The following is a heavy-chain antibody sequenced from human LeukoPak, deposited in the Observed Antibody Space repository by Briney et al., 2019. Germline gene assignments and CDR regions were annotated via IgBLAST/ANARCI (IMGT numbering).Heavy chain of an antibody. CDR2: IKQDGSEK. CDR1: GFTFSSYW. CDR3: ARYLYYDFWSGYPEWFDP. V-gene: IGHV3-7*01. Sequence: GGSLRLSCAASGFTFSSYWMSWVRQAPGKGLECVANIKQDGSEKYYVDSVKGRFTISRDNAKNSLYLQMNSLRAEDTAVYYCARYLYYDFWSGYPEWFDPWGQGTLVTVSS. D-gene: IGHD3-3*01. J-gene: IGHJ5*02.